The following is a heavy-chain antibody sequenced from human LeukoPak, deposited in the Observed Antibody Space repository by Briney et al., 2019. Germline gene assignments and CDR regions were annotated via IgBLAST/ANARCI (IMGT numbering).Heavy chain of an antibody. CDR2: IKEDGSKK. CDR1: GFTFSNYW. V-gene: IGHV3-7*01. Sequence: PGESLRLSCAASGFTFSNYWMSWVRQAPGKGLEWVANIKEDGSKKAYVNSVKGRFTISRDNTENSLYLQMSSLRAEDTAVYYCARHPHFDYWGQGTLVTVSS. CDR3: ARHPHFDY. J-gene: IGHJ4*02.